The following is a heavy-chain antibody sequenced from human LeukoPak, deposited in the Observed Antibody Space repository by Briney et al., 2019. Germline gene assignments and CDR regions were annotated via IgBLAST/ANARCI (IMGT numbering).Heavy chain of an antibody. J-gene: IGHJ3*02. CDR1: GGSISSGSYY. V-gene: IGHV4-61*02. CDR2: IFTRGST. Sequence: SETLSLTCNVSGGSISSGSYYWRWIRQPAGKGLEWIGRIFTRGSTSYNPSLKSRVTISLDASKNQFSLNLRPVTAADTAVYYCARSTNYENSGSWDDAFDIWGQGTLVTVSS. D-gene: IGHD3-22*01. CDR3: ARSTNYENSGSWDDAFDI.